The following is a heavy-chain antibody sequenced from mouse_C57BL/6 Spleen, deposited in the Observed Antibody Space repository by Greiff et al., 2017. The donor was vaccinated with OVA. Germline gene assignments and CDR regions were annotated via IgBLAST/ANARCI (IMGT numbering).Heavy chain of an antibody. J-gene: IGHJ2*01. CDR1: GYAFSSYW. Sequence: VQLQQSGAELVKPGASVKISCKASGYAFSSYWMNWVKQRPGKGLEWIGQIYPGDGDTNYNGKFKGKATLTADKSSSTAYMQLSSLTSEDSAVYFCARTLTGTAVYYFDYWGQGTTRTVSS. CDR3: ARTLTGTAVYYFDY. CDR2: IYPGDGDT. D-gene: IGHD4-1*01. V-gene: IGHV1-80*01.